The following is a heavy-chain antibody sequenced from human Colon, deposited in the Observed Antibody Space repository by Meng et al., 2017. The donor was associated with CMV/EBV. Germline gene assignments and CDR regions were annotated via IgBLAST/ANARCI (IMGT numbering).Heavy chain of an antibody. Sequence: QVQLQEAGPGLVKPSETLALTCTASGGSISGNYWTWIRRPAGEGLQWLGRIYSNGRIDENYSLRSRVTISVDTSKNQLSLRLTSVTAADTAVYYCGRAGARGVPIDVWGRGTLVTVS. J-gene: IGHJ1*01. D-gene: IGHD3-10*01. CDR2: IYSNGRI. CDR3: GRAGARGVPIDV. CDR1: GGSISGNY. V-gene: IGHV4-4*07.